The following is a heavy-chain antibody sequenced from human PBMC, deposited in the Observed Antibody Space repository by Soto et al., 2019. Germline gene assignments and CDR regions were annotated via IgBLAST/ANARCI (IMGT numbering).Heavy chain of an antibody. CDR2: INPNSGGT. J-gene: IGHJ6*02. V-gene: IGHV1-2*04. CDR3: ARSKASSGYYYYYYGMDG. Sequence: QVQLVQSGAEVKKPGASVKVSCKASGYTFTGYYMHWVRQAPGQGLEWMGWINPNSGGTNYAQKYRGWYTMTRDTSISTAYMELSRLRSDDTAVYYCARSKASSGYYYYYYGMDGWGQGTTVTVSS. D-gene: IGHD3-22*01. CDR1: GYTFTGYY.